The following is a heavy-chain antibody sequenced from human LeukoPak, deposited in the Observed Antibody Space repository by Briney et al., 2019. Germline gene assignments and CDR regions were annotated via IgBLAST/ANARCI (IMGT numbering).Heavy chain of an antibody. V-gene: IGHV3-30*02. D-gene: IGHD3-9*01. CDR1: GFIFSHFA. J-gene: IGHJ3*01. Sequence: GGSLRLSCATSGFIFSHFAMHWVRQAPGKGLEWVTFIRYDGSIKYYADSVKGRFTISRDSSKNTLYLQMNSLRAEDTAVYYCAKGPYYNILTGYRKGGAFDVWGRGTMVTVSS. CDR2: IRYDGSIK. CDR3: AKGPYYNILTGYRKGGAFDV.